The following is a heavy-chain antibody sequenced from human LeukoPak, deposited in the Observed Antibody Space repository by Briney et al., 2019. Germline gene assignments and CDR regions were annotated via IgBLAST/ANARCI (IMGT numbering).Heavy chain of an antibody. CDR3: ARDFGVTGFWFDP. Sequence: PGWSLRLSCAASGFTFSSYSMNWVRQAPGKGLEWVSYISSSSSYIYYADSVKGRFTISRDNAKNSLYLQMNSLRAEDTAVYYCARDFGVTGFWFDPWGQGTLVTVSS. CDR1: GFTFSSYS. V-gene: IGHV3-21*01. J-gene: IGHJ5*02. D-gene: IGHD3-3*01. CDR2: ISSSSSYI.